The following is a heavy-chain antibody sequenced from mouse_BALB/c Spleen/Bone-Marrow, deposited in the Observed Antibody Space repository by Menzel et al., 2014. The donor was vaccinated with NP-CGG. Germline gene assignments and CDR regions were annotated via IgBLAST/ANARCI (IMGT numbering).Heavy chain of an antibody. V-gene: IGHV1-14*01. D-gene: IGHD2-4*01. J-gene: IGHJ3*01. CDR1: GYTFTSYF. CDR2: TNPYNDGT. CDR3: TRIYYDYDGVWFAY. Sequence: EVKLMESGPELVKPGASVKMSCKASGYTFTSYFMHWVKQRPGQGLEWIGYTNPYNDGTKYNEKFKGKATLTSDKSSSTAYMELSSLTSEDSAVYYCTRIYYDYDGVWFAYWGQGTLVNVSA.